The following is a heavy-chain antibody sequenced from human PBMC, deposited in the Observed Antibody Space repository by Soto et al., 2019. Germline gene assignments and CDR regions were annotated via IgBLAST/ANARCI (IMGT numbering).Heavy chain of an antibody. CDR1: GFTFSSYA. D-gene: IGHD2-8*02. CDR3: VKDWTGSKCPCMDV. Sequence: GGSLRLSCAASGFTFSSYAMSWVRQAPGKGLEWVSTISGSGDSTSYYADSVKGRFTISRDNSKNTVLLQMNYLRAEDTAVYYCVKDWTGSKCPCMDVWGQGTTVTVSS. V-gene: IGHV3-23*01. J-gene: IGHJ6*02. CDR2: ISGSGDST.